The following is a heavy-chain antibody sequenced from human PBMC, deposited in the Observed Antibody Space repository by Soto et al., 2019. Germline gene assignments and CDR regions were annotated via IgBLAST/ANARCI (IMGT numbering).Heavy chain of an antibody. Sequence: GASVKVSCKASGGTFSSYAISWVRQAPGQGLEWMGGIIPIFGTANYAQKFQGRVTITADESTNTAYMELSSLRSEDTAVYYCARDRISYYGMDVWGQGTTVTVSS. J-gene: IGHJ6*02. D-gene: IGHD3-3*02. CDR2: IIPIFGTA. V-gene: IGHV1-69*13. CDR3: ARDRISYYGMDV. CDR1: GGTFSSYA.